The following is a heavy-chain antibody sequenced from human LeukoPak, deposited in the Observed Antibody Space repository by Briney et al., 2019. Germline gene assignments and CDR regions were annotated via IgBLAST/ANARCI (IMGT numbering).Heavy chain of an antibody. D-gene: IGHD4-11*01. V-gene: IGHV5-51*01. J-gene: IGHJ6*02. CDR1: GYSFASYW. CDR2: IYPGDSDT. CDR3: ARVGATVTIDYYYYGLDV. Sequence: GESLKISCKGSGYSFASYWIGWVRHMRGQGLEWMGIIYPGDSDTRYSPSFQGQVTISADKSISSAYLQWNSLKASDTAMYYCARVGATVTIDYYYYGLDVWGQGTTVTVSS.